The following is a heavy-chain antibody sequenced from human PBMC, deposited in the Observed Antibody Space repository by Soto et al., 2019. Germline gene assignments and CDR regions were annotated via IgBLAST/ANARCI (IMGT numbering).Heavy chain of an antibody. D-gene: IGHD3-22*01. CDR1: GYSFAGYW. CDR2: IDPSGSQT. J-gene: IGHJ4*02. Sequence: GESLKISCKGSGYSFAGYWITWVRQKPGKGLEWMGRIDPSGSQTYYSPSFRGHVTITVTKSITTVFLQWSSLRASDTAMYYCARQIYDSDTGPNCQYYFDAWGQGTPVTVSS. CDR3: ARQIYDSDTGPNCQYYFDA. V-gene: IGHV5-10-1*01.